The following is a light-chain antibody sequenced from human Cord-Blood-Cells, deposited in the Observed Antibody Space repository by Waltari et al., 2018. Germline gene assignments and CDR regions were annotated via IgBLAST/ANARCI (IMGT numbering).Light chain of an antibody. J-gene: IGKJ4*01. CDR2: AAS. V-gene: IGKV1-39*01. CDR1: QSISSY. Sequence: DIQMIQLPSSLSASVGDRVTITCRASQSISSYLNWYQQKPGKAPKLLIYAASSLQSGVPSRFSGSGSGTDFTLTISSLQPEDFATYYCQQSYSTPLTFGGGTKVEIK. CDR3: QQSYSTPLT.